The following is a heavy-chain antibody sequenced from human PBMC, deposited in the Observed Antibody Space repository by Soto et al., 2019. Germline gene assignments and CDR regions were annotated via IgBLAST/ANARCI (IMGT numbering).Heavy chain of an antibody. D-gene: IGHD2-2*01. V-gene: IGHV3-74*01. CDR3: ARDASDVTFDC. Sequence: GGSLRLSCAVSGFPFSRSWMHWVRQVPGKGLVWVANIVSDGSRTTYADSVKGRFTISRDYDKNTLYLQMDSPRGEDTAVYYGARDASDVTFDCWGQG. CDR1: GFPFSRSW. J-gene: IGHJ4*02. CDR2: IVSDGSRT.